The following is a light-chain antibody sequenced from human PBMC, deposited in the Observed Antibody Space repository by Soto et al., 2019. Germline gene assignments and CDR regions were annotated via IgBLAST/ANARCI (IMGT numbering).Light chain of an antibody. CDR3: QQYNSYPWT. V-gene: IGKV1-5*03. Sequence: DIQMTQSPSSLSASVGDXXXXXXXASQSISSWLAWYQQKPGKAPKLLIYKASTLESGVPSNFSGSGSGTEFTLTISSLQPEDFATYYCQQYNSYPWTFGQGTKVDI. CDR2: KAS. J-gene: IGKJ1*01. CDR1: QSISSW.